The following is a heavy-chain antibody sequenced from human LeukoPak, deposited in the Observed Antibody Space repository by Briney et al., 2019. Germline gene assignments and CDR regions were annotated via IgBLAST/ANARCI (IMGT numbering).Heavy chain of an antibody. CDR1: GFTVSSNY. CDR3: ARLPDFWSGYSDDY. J-gene: IGHJ4*02. D-gene: IGHD3-3*01. V-gene: IGHV3-66*02. Sequence: GGSLRLSCAASGFTVSSNYMSWVRQAPGRGLEWVSVIYSGGSTYYADSVKGRFTISRDNSKNTLYLQMNSLRAEDTAVYYCARLPDFWSGYSDDYWGQGTLVTVSS. CDR2: IYSGGST.